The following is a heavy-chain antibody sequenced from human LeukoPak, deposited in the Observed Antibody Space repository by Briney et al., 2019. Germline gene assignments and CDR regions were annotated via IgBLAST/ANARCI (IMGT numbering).Heavy chain of an antibody. V-gene: IGHV3-23*01. CDR2: ISFIIST. CDR3: AKGTSSLNYDAFDI. Sequence: GGSLRLSCAASGFNFSSFGVNWVRQGPGKGLEWVSGISFIISTWTADAVKGRFTISRDNSKNTVYLQMNSLRDDDTAVYYCAKGTSSLNYDAFDIWGQGTLVTVSS. D-gene: IGHD6-19*01. J-gene: IGHJ3*02. CDR1: GFNFSSFG.